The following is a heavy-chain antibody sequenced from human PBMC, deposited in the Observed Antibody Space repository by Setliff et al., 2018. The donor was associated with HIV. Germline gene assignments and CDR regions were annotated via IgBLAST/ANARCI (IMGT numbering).Heavy chain of an antibody. CDR1: GGSISSGSYY. D-gene: IGHD4-17*01. V-gene: IGHV4-61*02. CDR2: IYTSGST. CDR3: ARGPGAKSAEAFDI. Sequence: PSETLSLTCTVSGGSISSGSYYWSWIRQPAGKGLEWIGRIYTSGSTNYNPSLKSRVTISVDTSKNQFSLKLSSVTAADTAVYYCARGPGAKSAEAFDIWGRGTVVTVSS. J-gene: IGHJ3*02.